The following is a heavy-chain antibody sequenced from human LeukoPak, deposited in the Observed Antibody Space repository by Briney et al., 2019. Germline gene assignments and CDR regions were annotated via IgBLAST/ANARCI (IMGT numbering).Heavy chain of an antibody. V-gene: IGHV3-20*04. CDR1: GFTIDDYG. Sequence: PGGSLRLSCAASGFTIDDYGMSWVRQAPGKGLEWVSGINWNGGSTGYADSVKGRFTISRDNAKNSLYLQMNSLRAEDTALYYCARDCSGGSCQVRDYWGQGTLVTVSS. CDR2: INWNGGST. CDR3: ARDCSGGSCQVRDY. D-gene: IGHD2-15*01. J-gene: IGHJ4*02.